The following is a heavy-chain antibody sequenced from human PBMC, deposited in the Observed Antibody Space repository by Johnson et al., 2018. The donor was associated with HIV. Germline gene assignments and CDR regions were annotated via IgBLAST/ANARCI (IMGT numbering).Heavy chain of an antibody. D-gene: IGHD3-22*01. V-gene: IGHV3-30-3*01. Sequence: VQLVESGGGLVQPGGSLRLSCAASGFTFSSYAMHWVRQAPGKGLEWVAVISYDGSNKYYADSVKGRFTISRDNSKNTLYLQMNSLGAEDTAVYYCAKGDLSPYYYDSSGYLVDAFDIWGQGTMVTVSS. CDR2: ISYDGSNK. CDR1: GFTFSSYA. CDR3: AKGDLSPYYYDSSGYLVDAFDI. J-gene: IGHJ3*02.